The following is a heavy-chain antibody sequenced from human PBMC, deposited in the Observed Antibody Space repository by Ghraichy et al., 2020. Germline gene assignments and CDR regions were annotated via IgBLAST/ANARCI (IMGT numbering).Heavy chain of an antibody. D-gene: IGHD6-25*01. CDR2: ITHSAST. CDR1: GAPISSCAHS. CDR3: ARVVRIAAAGGGFDL. J-gene: IGHJ5*02. Sequence: SETLSLTCAVSGAPISSCAHSWSCIRQPLGKDLEWIGSITHSASTYNNPSLRSRITLSVESWKNQFSLKLSSVSAADTAVYYFARVVRIAAAGGGFDLWGQGTLVTVSS. V-gene: IGHV4-30-2*01.